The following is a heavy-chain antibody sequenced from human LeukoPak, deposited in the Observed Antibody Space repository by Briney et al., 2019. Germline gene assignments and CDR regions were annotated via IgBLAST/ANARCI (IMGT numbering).Heavy chain of an antibody. Sequence: PSETLSLTCAVYGGSFSGYYWSWLRQPPGKGLEWIGEINHRGSTNYNPSLKSRVTISVDTSKNQFSLKLSSVTAADTAVYYCARGGRSLVAAQFDLWGRGTLVTVSS. CDR2: INHRGST. CDR3: ARGGRSLVAAQFDL. J-gene: IGHJ2*01. CDR1: GGSFSGYY. D-gene: IGHD2-15*01. V-gene: IGHV4-34*01.